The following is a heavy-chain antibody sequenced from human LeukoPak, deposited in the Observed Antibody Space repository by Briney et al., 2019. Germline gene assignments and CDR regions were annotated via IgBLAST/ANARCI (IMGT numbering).Heavy chain of an antibody. V-gene: IGHV4-61*02. Sequence: SETLSLTCTVSGGPISSGSYYWSWIRQPAGKGLEWIGRIYTSGSTNYNPSLKSRVTISVDTSKNQFSLKLSSVTAADTAVYYCARGLASWNYYYYMDVWGKGTTVTISS. CDR1: GGPISSGSYY. D-gene: IGHD2-21*01. J-gene: IGHJ6*03. CDR2: IYTSGST. CDR3: ARGLASWNYYYYMDV.